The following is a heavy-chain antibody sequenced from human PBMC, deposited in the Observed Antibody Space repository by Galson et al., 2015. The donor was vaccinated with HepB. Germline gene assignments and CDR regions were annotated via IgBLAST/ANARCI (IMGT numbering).Heavy chain of an antibody. J-gene: IGHJ4*02. CDR2: IYSGGST. D-gene: IGHD3-22*01. CDR1: GFTVNSNY. CDR3: ASAPVYYYDSSGYFYSGGPYYFDY. Sequence: SLRLSCAASGFTVNSNYMSWVRQAPGKGLEWVSVIYSGGSTYYADSVKGRFTISRHNSKNTLYLQMNSLRAEDTAVYYCASAPVYYYDSSGYFYSGGPYYFDYWGQGTLVTVSS. V-gene: IGHV3-53*04.